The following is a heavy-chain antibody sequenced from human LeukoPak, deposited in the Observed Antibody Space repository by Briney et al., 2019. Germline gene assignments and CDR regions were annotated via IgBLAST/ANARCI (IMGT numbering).Heavy chain of an antibody. CDR2: VDHTGST. CDR1: DDSITMYY. D-gene: IGHD1-1*01. Sequence: PSETLSLTCSVSDDSITMYYWPWIRQPPGKGLEWIGYVDHTGSTNFNPSLNGRVSISRDTTKNLFSLRLRSVTAADTAVYFCARGRVSSSTWYSTYYYYFYMDVWGKGTTVTVSS. V-gene: IGHV4-59*01. CDR3: ARGRVSSSTWYSTYYYYFYMDV. J-gene: IGHJ6*03.